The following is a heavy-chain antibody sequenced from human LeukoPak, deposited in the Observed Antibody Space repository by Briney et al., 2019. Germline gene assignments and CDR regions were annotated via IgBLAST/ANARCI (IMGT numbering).Heavy chain of an antibody. CDR3: ARDRRGNFDY. V-gene: IGHV4-59*01. CDR1: GGSISSYY. J-gene: IGHJ4*02. CDR2: IYYSGST. Sequence: SETLSLTCTVSGGSISSYYWSWIRQPPGKGLEWIGYIYYSGSTNYNPSLKSRVTISVDTSKNQFSLKLSSVTAADTAVYYCARDRRGNFDYWGQGTLVTVSS. D-gene: IGHD6-13*01.